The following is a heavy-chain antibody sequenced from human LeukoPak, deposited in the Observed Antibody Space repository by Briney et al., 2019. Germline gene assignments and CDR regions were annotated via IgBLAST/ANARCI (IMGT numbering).Heavy chain of an antibody. CDR3: ATRPAYSSSFDY. CDR1: GYTFTAYY. CDR2: INPNSGGS. D-gene: IGHD6-6*01. J-gene: IGHJ4*02. Sequence: ASVKVSRKTSGYTFTAYYIHWLRQAPGQRPEWMAWINPNSGGSYFAHKFQGRITLTRDTSISTAYMELNRLISDDTAVYYCATRPAYSSSFDYWGQGSLVTVSS. V-gene: IGHV1-2*02.